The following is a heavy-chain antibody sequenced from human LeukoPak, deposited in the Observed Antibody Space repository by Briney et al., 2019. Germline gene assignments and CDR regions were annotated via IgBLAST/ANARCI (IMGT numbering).Heavy chain of an antibody. Sequence: PSETLSLTCTVSGGSISSSSYYWGWIRQPPGKGLEWIGSIYYSGSTNYNPSLKSRVTISVDTSKNQFSLKLSSVTAADTAVYYCARQWWWLQSGAFDIWGQGTMVTVS. CDR3: ARQWWWLQSGAFDI. J-gene: IGHJ3*02. V-gene: IGHV4-39*01. CDR1: GGSISSSSYY. D-gene: IGHD5-24*01. CDR2: IYYSGST.